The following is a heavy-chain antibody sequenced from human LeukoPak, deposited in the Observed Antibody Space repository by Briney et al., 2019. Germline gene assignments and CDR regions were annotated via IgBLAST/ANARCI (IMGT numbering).Heavy chain of an antibody. CDR1: GYTFTAYY. CDR2: IDPNSGGT. V-gene: IGHV1-2*02. Sequence: ASVTVSCTVSGYTFTAYYMHWVRQAPGQGLEWMGRIDPNSGGTKYAQKFQGRVTLTRDTSINTVYMELNTLTSDDMALYYCARGMGTSWFDYWGQGTLVTVSS. D-gene: IGHD6-13*01. CDR3: ARGMGTSWFDY. J-gene: IGHJ4*02.